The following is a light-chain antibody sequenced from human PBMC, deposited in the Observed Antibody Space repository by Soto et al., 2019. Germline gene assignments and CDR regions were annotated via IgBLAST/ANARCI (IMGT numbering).Light chain of an antibody. J-gene: IGKJ2*02. CDR2: GAS. CDR3: QQYGISPRT. CDR1: QSITSSY. Sequence: EIVLTQSPGTLSLSPGERATLSCRASQSITSSYLAWYQQKPGQAPRLLIYGASSRATGIPDKFSGSGSGTDFTLTINRLEPEDFALYYYQQYGISPRTFGQGTNLEIK. V-gene: IGKV3-20*01.